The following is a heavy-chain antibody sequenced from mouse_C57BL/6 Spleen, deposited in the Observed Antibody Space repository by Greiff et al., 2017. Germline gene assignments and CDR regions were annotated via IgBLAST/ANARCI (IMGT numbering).Heavy chain of an antibody. Sequence: VQLQQPGTELVKPGASVKLSCKASGYTFTSYWMHWVKQRPGQGLEWIGNINPSNGGTNYNEKFKSKATLTVDKSSSTAYMQLSSLTSEDSAVYYCAPITTVVATDYAMNYWGQGTSVTVSS. V-gene: IGHV1-53*01. CDR1: GYTFTSYW. CDR2: INPSNGGT. D-gene: IGHD1-1*01. J-gene: IGHJ4*01. CDR3: APITTVVATDYAMNY.